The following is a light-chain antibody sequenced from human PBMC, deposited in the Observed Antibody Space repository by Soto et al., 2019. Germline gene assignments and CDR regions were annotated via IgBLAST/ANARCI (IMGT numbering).Light chain of an antibody. CDR2: EVR. Sequence: QSVLTQPASVSGSPGQSITISCTVASSDVANNEYVSWYQQHPGNAPKLMIHEVRNRPSGVSDRFSGSKSGNTASLTISGLQAEDEADYYCSSYTINSGWVFGGGTKVTVL. CDR1: SSDVANNEY. CDR3: SSYTINSGWV. V-gene: IGLV2-14*03. J-gene: IGLJ3*02.